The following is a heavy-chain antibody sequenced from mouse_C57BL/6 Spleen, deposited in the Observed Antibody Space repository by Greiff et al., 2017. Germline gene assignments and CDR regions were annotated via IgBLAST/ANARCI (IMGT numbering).Heavy chain of an antibody. CDR1: GYTFTSYW. D-gene: IGHD4-1*01. CDR2: IDPSDSYT. V-gene: IGHV1-69*01. CDR3: ATGTGFAY. J-gene: IGHJ3*01. Sequence: QVQLQQPGAELVMPGASVKLSCKASGYTFTSYWMPWVKQRPGQGLEWIGEIDPSDSYTNYNQKFKGKSTLTVDKSSSTAYMQLSSLASEDSAVYYCATGTGFAYWGQGTLVTVSA.